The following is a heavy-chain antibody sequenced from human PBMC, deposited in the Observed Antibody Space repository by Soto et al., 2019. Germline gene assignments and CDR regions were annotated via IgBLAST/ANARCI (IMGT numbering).Heavy chain of an antibody. CDR1: GGSIRSYY. V-gene: IGHV4-4*07. CDR2: IYTSGST. D-gene: IGHD1-26*01. Sequence: QVQLQESGPGLVKPSETLSLTCNVSGGSIRSYYWSWVRQPAGKPLEWIGRIYTSGSTNYNPSLKSRVSMSVDTSKNQFSLEVTSVTAADTAVYYCEREGASGFGMDVWGLGTTVTVSS. CDR3: EREGASGFGMDV. J-gene: IGHJ6*02.